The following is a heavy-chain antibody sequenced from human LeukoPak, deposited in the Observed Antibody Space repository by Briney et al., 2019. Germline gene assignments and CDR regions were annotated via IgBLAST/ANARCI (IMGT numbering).Heavy chain of an antibody. CDR1: GYSFTSYW. D-gene: IGHD3-3*01. CDR3: ARISDYDFWSGYYLDPFDP. Sequence: GASLQISCKGSGYSFTSYWIGWVRQMPGKGLEWMGIIYPGDSDTRYGPSFQGQVTISADKSISTAYLQWSSLKASDTAMYYCARISDYDFWSGYYLDPFDPWGQGTLVTVSS. J-gene: IGHJ5*02. CDR2: IYPGDSDT. V-gene: IGHV5-51*01.